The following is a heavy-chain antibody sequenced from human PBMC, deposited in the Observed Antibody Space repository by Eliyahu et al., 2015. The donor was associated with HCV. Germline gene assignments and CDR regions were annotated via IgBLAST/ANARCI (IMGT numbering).Heavy chain of an antibody. Sequence: QLQLQESGPGLVKPSETLSLTCTVSGDSIINSDYYWGWIRQPPGKGLEWIESFYFSGSTYYNPSLKSRVTMSVDTSKNQFSLKLSSVTAADTAVYYCARAVAATLSSFDYWGQGTLVTVSS. V-gene: IGHV4-39*01. CDR1: GDSIINSDYY. J-gene: IGHJ4*02. CDR2: FYFSGST. CDR3: ARAVAATLSSFDY. D-gene: IGHD1-26*01.